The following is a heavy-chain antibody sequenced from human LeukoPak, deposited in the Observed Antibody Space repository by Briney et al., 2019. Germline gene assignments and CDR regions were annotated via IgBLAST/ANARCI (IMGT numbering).Heavy chain of an antibody. CDR2: ISSSSSTI. CDR3: ATATGDYESVFDY. Sequence: GGSLRLSCAASGFTFSSYNMNWVRQAPGKGLEWVSYISSSSSTIYYADSVKGRFTISRDNAKNSLYLQMNSPRDEDTAVYYCATATGDYESVFDYWGQGTLVTVSS. J-gene: IGHJ4*02. D-gene: IGHD4-17*01. V-gene: IGHV3-48*02. CDR1: GFTFSSYN.